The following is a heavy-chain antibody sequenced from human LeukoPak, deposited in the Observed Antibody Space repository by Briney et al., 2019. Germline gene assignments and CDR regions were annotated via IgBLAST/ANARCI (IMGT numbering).Heavy chain of an antibody. D-gene: IGHD2-2*02. CDR3: TTTAPYCSSTSCYTFDY. CDR1: GFTFSNAW. J-gene: IGHJ4*02. V-gene: IGHV3-15*01. CDR2: IKSKTDGGTT. Sequence: GGSLRLSCAASGFTFSNAWMSWVRQAPGKGLEWVGLIKSKTDGGTTDYAAPVKGRFTISRDDSKNTLYLQMNSLKTEDTAVYYCTTTAPYCSSTSCYTFDYWGQGTLVTVSS.